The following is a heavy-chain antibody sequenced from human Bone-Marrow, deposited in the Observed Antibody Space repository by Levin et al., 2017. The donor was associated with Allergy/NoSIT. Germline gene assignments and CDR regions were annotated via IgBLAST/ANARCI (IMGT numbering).Heavy chain of an antibody. D-gene: IGHD4-17*01. Sequence: GGSLRLSCAASGFTFDDYAMHWVRQAPGKGLEWVSSTSWNSGTVYYADSVKGRFTISRDNAKNSLYLQMNSLRAEDTALYYCTKDRVPSPYGQFDNWGQGTLVTVSS. V-gene: IGHV3-9*01. CDR3: TKDRVPSPYGQFDN. CDR2: TSWNSGTV. CDR1: GFTFDDYA. J-gene: IGHJ4*02.